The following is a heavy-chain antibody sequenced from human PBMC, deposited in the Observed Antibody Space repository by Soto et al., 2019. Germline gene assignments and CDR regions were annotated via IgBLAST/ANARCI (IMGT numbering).Heavy chain of an antibody. D-gene: IGHD6-19*01. CDR2: IFYSGGT. CDR1: GGSITGHY. V-gene: IGHV4-59*11. CDR3: ARVGSSGWAPDS. J-gene: IGHJ5*01. Sequence: NPSETLSLTCAVSGGSITGHYWIWIRQPPGKGLEWIGYIFYSGGTNYNPSLKSRVTISVDTSKNHFSLKLSSVTAADTALYYCARVGSSGWAPDSWGQGTLVTVSS.